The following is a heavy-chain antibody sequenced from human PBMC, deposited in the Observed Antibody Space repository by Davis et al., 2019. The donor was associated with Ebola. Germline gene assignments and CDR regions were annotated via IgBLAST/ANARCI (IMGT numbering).Heavy chain of an antibody. V-gene: IGHV3-23*01. CDR1: GFIFSSYA. J-gene: IGHJ5*02. D-gene: IGHD4-17*01. CDR3: AKVHPPTTVTTGWLDP. Sequence: GESLKISCAASGFIFSSYAMSWVRQAPGKGLEWVSSISVRSITYHADSVKGRFTISRDNSKNTLYLQMNSLRAEDTAVYYCAKVHPPTTVTTGWLDPWGQGTRVTVSS. CDR2: ISVRSIT.